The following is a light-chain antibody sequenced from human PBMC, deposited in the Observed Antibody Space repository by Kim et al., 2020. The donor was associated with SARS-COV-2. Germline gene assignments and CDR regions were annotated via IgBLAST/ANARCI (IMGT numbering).Light chain of an antibody. CDR2: EVS. J-gene: IGLJ2*01. CDR1: SSDIGGYNY. Sequence: QSALTQPASASGSPGQSITISCTGSSSDIGGYNYVSWYQQHPGKAPKLMIYEVSERPSGVPDRFSGSKSGNTASLTVSGLQAEDEAGYYCSSYAGSNIVVFGGGTQLTVL. CDR3: SSYAGSNIVV. V-gene: IGLV2-8*01.